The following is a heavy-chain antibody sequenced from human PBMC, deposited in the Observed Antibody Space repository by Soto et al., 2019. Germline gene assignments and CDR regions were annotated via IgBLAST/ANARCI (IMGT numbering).Heavy chain of an antibody. CDR1: GDTFSFYS. CDR3: ATSYGSGYRAFDY. J-gene: IGHJ4*02. D-gene: IGHD3-10*01. V-gene: IGHV1-69*04. CDR2: VNPILSMS. Sequence: QVQLVQSGAEVKRPGSSVKVSCKASGDTFSFYSINWVRQAPGLGLEWMGRVNPILSMSNYAQRFQGRVTRTADKSTSTAYMELSGLRSEGTAMYYCATSYGSGYRAFDYWGQGALVTVSS.